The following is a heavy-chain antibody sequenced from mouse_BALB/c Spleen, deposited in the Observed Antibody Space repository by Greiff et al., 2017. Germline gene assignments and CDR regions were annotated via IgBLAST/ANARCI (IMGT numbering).Heavy chain of an antibody. CDR3: ERNYDNDVGYFDY. Sequence: EVQLQQSGAELVKPGASVKISCKASGYSFTGYYMSWVKQSHGKSLEWMGRINPENGGTFYNQKFTGKATLTVDKSSSTAHMQLLSLTSEDSAVYYCERNYDNDVGYFDYWGQGTTLTVSS. J-gene: IGHJ2*01. CDR2: INPENGGT. CDR1: GYSFTGYY. D-gene: IGHD2-4*01. V-gene: IGHV1-37*01.